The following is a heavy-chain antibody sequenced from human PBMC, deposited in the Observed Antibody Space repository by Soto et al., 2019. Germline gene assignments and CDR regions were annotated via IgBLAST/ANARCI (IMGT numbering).Heavy chain of an antibody. V-gene: IGHV1-8*01. Sequence: VASVKVSCKASGYTFTSYDINWVRQATGQGLEWMGWMNPNSGNTGYAQKFQGRVTMTRNTSISTAYMELSSLRSEDTAVYYCARWYCSSTSCDSYYYYGMDVWGQGTTVTVSS. CDR1: GYTFTSYD. D-gene: IGHD2-2*01. J-gene: IGHJ6*02. CDR3: ARWYCSSTSCDSYYYYGMDV. CDR2: MNPNSGNT.